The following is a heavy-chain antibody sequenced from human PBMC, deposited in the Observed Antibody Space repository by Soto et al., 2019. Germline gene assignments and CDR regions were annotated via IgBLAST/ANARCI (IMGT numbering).Heavy chain of an antibody. CDR3: ARDISSSWYSALGYYYGMDV. V-gene: IGHV4-59*01. CDR2: IYYSGST. J-gene: IGHJ6*02. CDR1: GGSISSYY. Sequence: PSETLSLTCTVSGGSISSYYWSWIRQPPGKGLEWIGYIYYSGSTNYNPSLKSRVTISVDTSKNQFSLKLSSVTAADTAVYYCARDISSSWYSALGYYYGMDVWGQGTTVNVSS. D-gene: IGHD6-13*01.